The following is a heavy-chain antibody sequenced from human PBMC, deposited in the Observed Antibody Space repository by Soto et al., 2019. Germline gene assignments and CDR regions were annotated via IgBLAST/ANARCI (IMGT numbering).Heavy chain of an antibody. CDR3: SRGRYGDY. J-gene: IGHJ4*02. V-gene: IGHV1-18*01. CDR2: ISAHNGNT. CDR1: GYAFTTYG. Sequence: QVHLVQSGAEVKKPGASVKVSCQGSGYAFTTYGITWVRQAPGQGLEWMGWISAHNGNTNYAQKLQGRVTVTRDTSTSTVYRELRSLRYDDTAVYYCSRGRYGDYWGQGALVTVPS. D-gene: IGHD1-1*01.